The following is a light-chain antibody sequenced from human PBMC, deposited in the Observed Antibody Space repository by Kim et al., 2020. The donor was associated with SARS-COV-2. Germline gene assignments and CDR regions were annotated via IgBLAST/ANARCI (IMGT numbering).Light chain of an antibody. Sequence: SPGERATLSCRASQSVSSSYLAWYQQKPGQAPRLLIYGASSRATGIPDRFSGSGSGTDFTLPISRLEPEDFAIYYCQQYGSSPVPFGQGTKVDIK. V-gene: IGKV3-20*01. CDR1: QSVSSSY. CDR3: QQYGSSPVP. J-gene: IGKJ1*01. CDR2: GAS.